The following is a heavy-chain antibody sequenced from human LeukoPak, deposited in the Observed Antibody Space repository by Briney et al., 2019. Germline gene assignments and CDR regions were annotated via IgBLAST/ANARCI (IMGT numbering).Heavy chain of an antibody. D-gene: IGHD2-15*01. CDR2: MCDNGVS. J-gene: IGHJ6*02. V-gene: IGHV4-59*03. CDR1: GYSISTYC. CDR3: ARSEYCSGRSCHPSWNGMDV. Sequence: PPETLSLTCTVSGYSISTYCWSWIRQAPGKGLEWIGYMCDNGVSNYNPSLRSRVTISVDTSKKRFFLYLNSMTTADAAVYHCARSEYCSGRSCHPSWNGMDVWGQGPWSPSP.